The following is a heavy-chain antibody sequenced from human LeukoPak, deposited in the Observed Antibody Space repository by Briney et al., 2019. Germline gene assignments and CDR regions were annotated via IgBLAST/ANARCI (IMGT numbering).Heavy chain of an antibody. CDR2: ISGSGFNI. J-gene: IGHJ6*02. Sequence: PGGSLSLSCAASGFTVSSNYMSWVRQAPGKGLEWVAAISGSGFNIYYADSVKGRFTLSRDNSKNTLYLQMNSLRAEDTAVYYCAKGTGEGYYYYGMDVWGQGTTVTVSS. D-gene: IGHD7-27*01. CDR3: AKGTGEGYYYYGMDV. CDR1: GFTVSSNY. V-gene: IGHV3-23*01.